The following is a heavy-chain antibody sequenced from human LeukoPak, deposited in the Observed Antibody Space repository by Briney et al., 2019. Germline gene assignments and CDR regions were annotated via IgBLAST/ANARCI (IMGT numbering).Heavy chain of an antibody. V-gene: IGHV4-61*08. CDR2: IYYSGST. D-gene: IGHD1-26*01. Sequence: SETLSLTCTVSGGSISSGDYYWSWVRQPPGKGLEWIGYIYYSGSTNYNPSLKSRVTISVDTSKNQFSLKLSSVTAADTAVYYCARDNQARGIGPTDAFDIWGQGTMVTVSS. CDR3: ARDNQARGIGPTDAFDI. J-gene: IGHJ3*02. CDR1: GGSISSGDYY.